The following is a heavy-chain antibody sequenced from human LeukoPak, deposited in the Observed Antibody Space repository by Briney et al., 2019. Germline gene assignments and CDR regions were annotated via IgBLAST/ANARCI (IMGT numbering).Heavy chain of an antibody. D-gene: IGHD3-22*01. CDR1: GFTFSSYW. Sequence: GGSLRLSCAASGFTFSSYWMHWVRQAPGKGLVWVSRINSDASSTSYADAVKGRFTISRDNAKNTLYLQMNSLRAEDTAVYYCARSPYYYDSSGYLPYWGQGTLVTVSS. J-gene: IGHJ4*02. V-gene: IGHV3-74*01. CDR3: ARSPYYYDSSGYLPY. CDR2: INSDASST.